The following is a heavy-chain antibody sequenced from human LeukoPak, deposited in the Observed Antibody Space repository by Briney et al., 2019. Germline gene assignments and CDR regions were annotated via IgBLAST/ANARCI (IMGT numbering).Heavy chain of an antibody. J-gene: IGHJ4*02. V-gene: IGHV4-34*01. D-gene: IGHD3-9*01. Sequence: SETLSLTCAVYGGSFSGYYWSWIRQPPGKGLEWIGEINHSGSTNYNPSLKSRVTISVDTSKNQFSLKPSSVTAADTAVYYCARGGLLRYFDWLFDYWGQGTLVTVSS. CDR3: ARGGLLRYFDWLFDY. CDR1: GGSFSGYY. CDR2: INHSGST.